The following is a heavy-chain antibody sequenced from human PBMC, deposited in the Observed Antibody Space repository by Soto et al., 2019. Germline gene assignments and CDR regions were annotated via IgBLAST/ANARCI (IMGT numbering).Heavy chain of an antibody. CDR2: ISYDGSNK. V-gene: IGHV3-30-3*01. Sequence: GGSLRLSCAASGFTFSSYAMHWVRQAPGKGLEWVAVISYDGSNKYYADSVKGRFTISRDNSKNTLYLQMNSLRAEDTAVYYCARDKQRQIFGVVISSLFDYWGQGTLVTVSS. J-gene: IGHJ4*02. CDR1: GFTFSSYA. D-gene: IGHD3-3*01. CDR3: ARDKQRQIFGVVISSLFDY.